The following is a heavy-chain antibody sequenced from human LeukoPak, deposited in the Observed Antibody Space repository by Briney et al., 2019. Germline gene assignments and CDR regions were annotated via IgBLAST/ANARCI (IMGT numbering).Heavy chain of an antibody. J-gene: IGHJ5*02. D-gene: IGHD7-27*01. CDR3: ARALILGTANWFDP. CDR1: GYTFTGYA. CDR2: ISAYNGNT. V-gene: IGHV1-18*01. Sequence: ASVKVSCKASGYTFTGYAMHWVRQAPGQRLEWMGRISAYNGNTNYAQKLQGRVTMTTDTSTSTAYMELRSLRSDDTAVYYCARALILGTANWFDPWGQGTLVTVSS.